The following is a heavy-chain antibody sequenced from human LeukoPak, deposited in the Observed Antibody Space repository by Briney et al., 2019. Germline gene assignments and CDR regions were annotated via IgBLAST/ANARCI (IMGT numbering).Heavy chain of an antibody. V-gene: IGHV4-4*09. CDR1: GGSLSSYY. J-gene: IGHJ4*02. Sequence: SETLSLTCTVSGGSLSSYYWSWIRQPPGKGLGWIGYIYTSGSTNYNPSLKSRVTISVDTSKNQFSLKLSSVTAADTAVYYCARLSYSSGGDYWGQGTLVTVSS. CDR2: IYTSGST. D-gene: IGHD6-19*01. CDR3: ARLSYSSGGDY.